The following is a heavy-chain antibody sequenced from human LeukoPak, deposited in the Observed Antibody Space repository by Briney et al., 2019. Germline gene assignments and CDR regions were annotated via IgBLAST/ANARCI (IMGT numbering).Heavy chain of an antibody. V-gene: IGHV1-8*01. CDR2: MNPNSGNT. D-gene: IGHD1-26*01. J-gene: IGHJ4*02. CDR3: ARVTRISGSYGY. CDR1: GYAFTSYD. Sequence: GASVKVSCKASGYAFTSYDINWVRQATGQGLEWMGWMNPNSGNTGYAQKFQGRVTMTRNTSISTAYMELSSLRSEDTAVYYCARVTRISGSYGYWGQGTLVTVSS.